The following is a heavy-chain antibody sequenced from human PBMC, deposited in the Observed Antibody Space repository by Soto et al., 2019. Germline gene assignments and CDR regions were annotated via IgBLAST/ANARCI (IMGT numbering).Heavy chain of an antibody. V-gene: IGHV1-69*13. Sequence: SVKVSCKASGGTFSDFIMNWVRQTPGQGLEWMGGIVPMFGTPTYAEKFKGRVTISATGSTSTAYMELTSLRSEDTAVYYCARNGTYSSSLSQYSGMDVWGQGTTVTVSS. D-gene: IGHD6-6*01. CDR1: GGTFSDFI. J-gene: IGHJ6*02. CDR2: IVPMFGTP. CDR3: ARNGTYSSSLSQYSGMDV.